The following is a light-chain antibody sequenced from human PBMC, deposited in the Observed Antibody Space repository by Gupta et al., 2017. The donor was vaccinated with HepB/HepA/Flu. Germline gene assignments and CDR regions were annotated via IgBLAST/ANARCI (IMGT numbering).Light chain of an antibody. V-gene: IGKV3-11*01. J-gene: IGKJ5*01. CDR1: QSVSIY. CDR3: QQRSNWPPIT. Sequence: EILLTQSQANLSLSPGERATLSCRASQSVSIYLAWYQQNPRQAPRLLIYDASNRATGIPARFSGSGSCTDVTLTISSLEPEDFAVYYCQQRSNWPPITFGQGTRLEIK. CDR2: DAS.